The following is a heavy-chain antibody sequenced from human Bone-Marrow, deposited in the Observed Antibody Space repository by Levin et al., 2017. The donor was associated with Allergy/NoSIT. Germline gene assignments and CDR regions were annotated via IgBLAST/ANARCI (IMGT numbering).Heavy chain of an antibody. CDR1: GGSISDHC. Sequence: NASETLSLTCSVSGGSISDHCWTWIRQPPGKRLEWIGHICYSGSTYYNPSLNSRLAMSVDMSKEQVSLKLTSVTTADTAVYYCARHRWFGELVFDPWGQGTLVTVSS. CDR2: ICYSGST. CDR3: ARHRWFGELVFDP. D-gene: IGHD3-10*01. J-gene: IGHJ5*02. V-gene: IGHV4-59*11.